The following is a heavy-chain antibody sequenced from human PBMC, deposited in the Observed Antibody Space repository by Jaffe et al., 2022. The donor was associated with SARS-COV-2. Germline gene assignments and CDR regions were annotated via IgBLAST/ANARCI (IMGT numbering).Heavy chain of an antibody. CDR2: INTNTGDA. D-gene: IGHD3-22*01. Sequence: QVQLVQSGSELKEPGASVKVSCRASGYTFTTYAMHWVRQAPGQGLEWMGWINTNTGDATYAQGFTGRFVFSLDTSVSTAYLQISSLKAEDTAVYYCARVGGNGYYLSWFDTWGQGTLVTVSS. CDR3: ARVGGNGYYLSWFDT. J-gene: IGHJ5*02. CDR1: GYTFTTYA. V-gene: IGHV7-4-1*02.